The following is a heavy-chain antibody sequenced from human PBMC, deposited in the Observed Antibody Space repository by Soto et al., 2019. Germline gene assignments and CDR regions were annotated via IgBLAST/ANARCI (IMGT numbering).Heavy chain of an antibody. J-gene: IGHJ5*02. CDR1: GYTFTSYA. CDR2: INAGNGNT. CDR3: ARGITMVRGASRYNWFDP. D-gene: IGHD3-10*01. Sequence: ASVKVSCKASGYTFTSYAMHWVRQAPGQRLEWMGWINAGNGNTKYSQKFQGRVTITRDTSASTAYMELSSLRSEDTAVYYCARGITMVRGASRYNWFDPWGQGTLVTVSS. V-gene: IGHV1-3*01.